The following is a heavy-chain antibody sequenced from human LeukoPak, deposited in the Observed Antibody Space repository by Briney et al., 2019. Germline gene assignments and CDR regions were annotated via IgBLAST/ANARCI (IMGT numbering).Heavy chain of an antibody. V-gene: IGHV3-23*01. D-gene: IGHD5-18*01. CDR2: ISGSGVST. CDR3: ANSAGYTFGSYYFDY. Sequence: PGGSLRLSCAASGFTFNIYSMSWVRQAPGKGLEWVSGISGSGVSTYYAGSVKGRFTISRDNSKNTLYLQMNSLRADDTAVYYCANSAGYTFGSYYFDYWGQGTLVTVSS. CDR1: GFTFNIYS. J-gene: IGHJ4*02.